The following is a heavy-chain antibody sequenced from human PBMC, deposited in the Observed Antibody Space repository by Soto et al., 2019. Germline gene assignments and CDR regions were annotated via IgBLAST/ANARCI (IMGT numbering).Heavy chain of an antibody. J-gene: IGHJ4*02. Sequence: SETLSLTCTVSGGSISSSSYCWGWIRQPPGKGLEWIGSIYYSGSTYYNPSLKSRVTISVDTSKNQFSLKLSSVTAADTAVYYCARHVGYCSGGSCYSFWQPGTEFDHYFGQGTLVTVSS. D-gene: IGHD2-15*01. V-gene: IGHV4-39*01. CDR1: GGSISSSSYC. CDR3: ARHVGYCSGGSCYSFWQPGTEFDHY. CDR2: IYYSGST.